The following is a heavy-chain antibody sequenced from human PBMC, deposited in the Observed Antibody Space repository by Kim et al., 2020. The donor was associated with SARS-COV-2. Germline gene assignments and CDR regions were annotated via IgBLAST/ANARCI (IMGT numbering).Heavy chain of an antibody. V-gene: IGHV1-3*01. CDR3: ARVPGYCSPGSCADY. Sequence: ASVKVSCRPSGYSFTRHAMHWVRQVPGQRLEWMGWINAGDGDTKYSLKFRGRVTITSDTSASTAYMELSSLTSEDTALYYCARVPGYCSPGSCADYWGQG. D-gene: IGHD2-15*01. CDR1: GYSFTRHA. J-gene: IGHJ4*02. CDR2: INAGDGDT.